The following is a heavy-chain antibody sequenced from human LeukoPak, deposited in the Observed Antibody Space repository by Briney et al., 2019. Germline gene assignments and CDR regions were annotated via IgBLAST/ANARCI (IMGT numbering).Heavy chain of an antibody. CDR3: ARAVHYSGTSDQYTGGWYYFDF. J-gene: IGHJ4*02. D-gene: IGHD3-10*01. Sequence: SETLSLTCTVSGGSISSYYWSWIRQPPGKGLEWIGYIYYSGSTNYNPSLKSRVTISVDTPKNQFSLKLSSVTAADAAVYYCARAVHYSGTSDQYTGGWYYFDFWGQGTRVTVSS. CDR2: IYYSGST. CDR1: GGSISSYY. V-gene: IGHV4-59*01.